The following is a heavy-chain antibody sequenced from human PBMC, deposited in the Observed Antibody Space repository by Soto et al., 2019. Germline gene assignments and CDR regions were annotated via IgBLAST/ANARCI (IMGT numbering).Heavy chain of an antibody. V-gene: IGHV3-9*01. Sequence: EVQLVESGGGLVQPGRPLRLSCAASGFTFDDYAMHWVQQAPGKGLEWVSGISWNSGSIGYADSVKGRFTISRDNAKNSLYLQMNSLRAEDTALYYCAKGLVPAAQTYYYYYMDVWGKGTTVTVSS. J-gene: IGHJ6*03. CDR1: GFTFDDYA. CDR2: ISWNSGSI. CDR3: AKGLVPAAQTYYYYYMDV. D-gene: IGHD2-2*01.